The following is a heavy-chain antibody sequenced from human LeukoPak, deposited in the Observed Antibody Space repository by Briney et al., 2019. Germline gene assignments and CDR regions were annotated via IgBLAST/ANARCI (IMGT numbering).Heavy chain of an antibody. D-gene: IGHD3-10*01. CDR2: IYTGGTT. CDR3: ARGGYFSGIYYNHFDS. J-gene: IGHJ4*02. Sequence: GGSLRLSCAASGFTVSSNYMNWVRQAPGKGLDYVSVIYTGGTTYYADSVKGRFTISRDNSRNTLYLEMNSLRVEDTAVYYCARGGYFSGIYYNHFDSWGQGTLVTVSS. V-gene: IGHV3-53*01. CDR1: GFTVSSNY.